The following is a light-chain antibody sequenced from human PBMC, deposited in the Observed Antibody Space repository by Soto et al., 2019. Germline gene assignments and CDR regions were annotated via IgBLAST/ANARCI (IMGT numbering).Light chain of an antibody. CDR3: QQRSSWPLLT. CDR1: QSVSNY. V-gene: IGKV3-11*01. J-gene: IGKJ4*01. CDR2: DAS. Sequence: EIVLTQSPATLSLSPGERATLSCRASQSVSNYLAWFQQKPDPAPRLLIYDASNRATGIPARFSGSGSGTDFTLTINTLEPEDFAVYYCQQRSSWPLLTFGGGTKVEI.